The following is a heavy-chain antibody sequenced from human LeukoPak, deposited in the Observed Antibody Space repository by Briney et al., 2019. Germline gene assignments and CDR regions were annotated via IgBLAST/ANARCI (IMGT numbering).Heavy chain of an antibody. Sequence: SETLSLTCTVSGGSISSYYWSWIRQPPGKGLEWIGYIYYSGSTNYNPSLKSRVTISVDTSKIQFSLKLSSVTAADTAVYYCASIAAAGTGGFDYWGQGTLVTVSS. D-gene: IGHD6-13*01. CDR3: ASIAAAGTGGFDY. J-gene: IGHJ4*02. CDR1: GGSISSYY. CDR2: IYYSGST. V-gene: IGHV4-59*08.